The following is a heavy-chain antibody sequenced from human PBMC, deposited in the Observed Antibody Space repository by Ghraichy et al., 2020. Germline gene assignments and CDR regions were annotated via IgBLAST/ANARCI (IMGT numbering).Heavy chain of an antibody. Sequence: SETLSLTCAVYGGSFSGYYWSWIRQPPGKGLEWIGEINHSGSTNYNPSLKSRVTISVDTSKNQFSLKLSSVTAADTAVYYCARGLTGDYWGQGTLVTVSS. CDR1: GGSFSGYY. J-gene: IGHJ4*02. CDR3: ARGLTGDY. V-gene: IGHV4-34*01. CDR2: INHSGST.